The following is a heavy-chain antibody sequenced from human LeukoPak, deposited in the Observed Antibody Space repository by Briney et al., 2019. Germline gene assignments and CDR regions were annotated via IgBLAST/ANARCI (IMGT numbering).Heavy chain of an antibody. D-gene: IGHD2-8*02. CDR2: ISDRGTDT. CDR1: GFTFNSYA. J-gene: IGHJ4*02. V-gene: IGHV3-23*01. Sequence: GSLRLSCAASGFTFNSYAISWVRQAPGKGLEWVSCISDRGTDTFYAESVKGRFTISRDNSENTLDLQMHSLRVEDTAVYYCVKGTGFYWTRGDYWGQGTLLTVAS. CDR3: VKGTGFYWTRGDY.